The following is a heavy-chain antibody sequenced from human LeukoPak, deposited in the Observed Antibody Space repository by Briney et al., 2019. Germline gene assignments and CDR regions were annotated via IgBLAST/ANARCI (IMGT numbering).Heavy chain of an antibody. Sequence: PGGSLRLSCAASGFTFSSYRMNWVRRAPGKGLEWVSSISSSSSYIYYADSVKGRFTISRDNAMNSLYLQMNSLRAEDTAVYYCAREGSGVAGHFDYWGQGTLVTVSS. CDR2: ISSSSSYI. V-gene: IGHV3-21*01. D-gene: IGHD6-19*01. CDR1: GFTFSSYR. J-gene: IGHJ4*02. CDR3: AREGSGVAGHFDY.